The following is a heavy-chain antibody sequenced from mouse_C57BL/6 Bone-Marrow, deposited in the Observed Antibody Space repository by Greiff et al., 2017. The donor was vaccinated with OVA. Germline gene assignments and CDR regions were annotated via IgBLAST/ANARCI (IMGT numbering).Heavy chain of an antibody. CDR1: GFNIKDDY. D-gene: IGHD1-1*01. CDR3: TIITTVVEGFDY. V-gene: IGHV14-4*01. J-gene: IGHJ2*01. Sequence: VHVKQSVAELVRPGASVKLSCTASGFNIKDDYMHWVKQRPEQGLEWIGWIDTENGDTEYAAKFQGKATITADTSSNTAYLQLSSLTSEDTAVYYCTIITTVVEGFDYWGQGTTLTVSS. CDR2: IDTENGDT.